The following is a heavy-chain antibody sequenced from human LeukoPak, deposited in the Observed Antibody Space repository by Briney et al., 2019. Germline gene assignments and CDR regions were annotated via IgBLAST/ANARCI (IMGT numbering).Heavy chain of an antibody. J-gene: IGHJ4*02. CDR1: GFTFSIYS. D-gene: IGHD3-3*01. CDR2: ISSDSSYI. Sequence: GGSLRLSCVASGFTFSIYSLNWVRQAPGKGLEWVSYISSDSSYIYYADSVEGRFTISRDNAKNSLYLQMNSLRAEDTAVYYCARVLDDGYWGQGTLVTVSS. CDR3: ARVLDDGY. V-gene: IGHV3-21*05.